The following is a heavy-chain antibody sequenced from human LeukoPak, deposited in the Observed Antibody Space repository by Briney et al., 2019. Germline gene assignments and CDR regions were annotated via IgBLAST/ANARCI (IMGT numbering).Heavy chain of an antibody. CDR1: GFTFTSSA. CDR2: IVVGSGDT. J-gene: IGHJ4*02. D-gene: IGHD3-10*01. Sequence: SVKVSCKASGFTFTSSAVQWVRQARGQRLEWIGWIVVGSGDTNSAQKFQERVTITRDMSTRTAYMGLSSLRSEDTAVYYCGADSMPRGVFSYAFDIWGQGTLVTVSS. CDR3: GADSMPRGVFSYAFDI. V-gene: IGHV1-58*01.